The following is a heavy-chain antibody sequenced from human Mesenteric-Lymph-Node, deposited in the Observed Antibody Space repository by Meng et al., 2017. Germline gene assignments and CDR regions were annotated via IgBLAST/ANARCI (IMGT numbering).Heavy chain of an antibody. Sequence: GGSLRLSCKGSGYSFTSYWIGWVRQMLGKGLEWMGIIYPGDSDTRYSPSFQGQVTISADKSISTAYLQWSSLKASDTAMYYCARKSSPGAGAFDIWGQGTMVTVSS. CDR2: IYPGDSDT. J-gene: IGHJ3*02. D-gene: IGHD6-13*01. CDR3: ARKSSPGAGAFDI. V-gene: IGHV5-51*01. CDR1: GYSFTSYW.